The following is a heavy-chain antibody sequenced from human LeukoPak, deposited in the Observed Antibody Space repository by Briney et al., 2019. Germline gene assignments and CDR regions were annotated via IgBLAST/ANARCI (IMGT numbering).Heavy chain of an antibody. CDR3: AKEGDSSGHCGVFDF. CDR2: TSHDGSGE. V-gene: IGHV3-30-3*01. D-gene: IGHD3-22*01. CDR1: GFAFSKWP. Sequence: GGSLRLSCVASGFAFSKWPMHWLRQAPGKGLEWVAVTSHDGSGEIYADSVKGRLSISRDNSKNRMFLRVNSLRVEDTAVYYCAKEGDSSGHCGVFDFWGQGTRVTVSS. J-gene: IGHJ3*01.